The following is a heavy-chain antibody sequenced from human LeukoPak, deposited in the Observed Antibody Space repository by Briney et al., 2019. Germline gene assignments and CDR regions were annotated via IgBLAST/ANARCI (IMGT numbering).Heavy chain of an antibody. V-gene: IGHV4-39*02. J-gene: IGHJ4*02. CDR1: GGSISSYY. CDR3: ASRYDYSNYIDY. D-gene: IGHD4-11*01. CDR2: IYYSGGT. Sequence: SETLSLTCTVSGGSISSYYWGWIRQPPGKGLEWIGTIYYSGGTYYNPSLKSRVTISVDTSKNHFSLKLSSVTAADTAVYYCASRYDYSNYIDYWGQGTLVTVSS.